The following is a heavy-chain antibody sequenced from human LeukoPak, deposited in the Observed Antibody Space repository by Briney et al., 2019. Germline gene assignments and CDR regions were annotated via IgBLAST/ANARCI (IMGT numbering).Heavy chain of an antibody. CDR2: IYYSGNT. D-gene: IGHD5-18*01. CDR3: ARLAPDLAMVPDAFDI. CDR1: GGSFSGYY. J-gene: IGHJ3*02. V-gene: IGHV4-59*01. Sequence: SETLSLTCAVYGGSFSGYYWSWIRQPPGKGLEWIGYIYYSGNTNYNPSLKSRVTISVDTSKNQFSLKLSSVTAADTAVYYCARLAPDLAMVPDAFDIWGQGTMVTVPS.